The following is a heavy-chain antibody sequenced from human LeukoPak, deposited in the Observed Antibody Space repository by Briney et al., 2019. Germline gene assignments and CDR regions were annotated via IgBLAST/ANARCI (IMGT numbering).Heavy chain of an antibody. CDR2: IYYSGST. V-gene: IGHV4-30-4*01. CDR1: GGSISSGDYY. J-gene: IGHJ3*02. D-gene: IGHD2-2*01. CDR3: ARGVVVPAAIVAFDI. Sequence: KSSQTLSLTCTVSGGSISSGDYYWSWIRQPPGKGLEWIGYIYYSGSTNYNPSLKSRVTISVDPSKNQFSLKLSSVTAADTAVYYCARGVVVPAAIVAFDIWGQGTMVTVSS.